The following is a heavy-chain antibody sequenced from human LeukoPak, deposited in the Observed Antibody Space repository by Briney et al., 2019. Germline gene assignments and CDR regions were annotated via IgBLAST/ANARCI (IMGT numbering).Heavy chain of an antibody. D-gene: IGHD3-10*01. CDR1: GASISGSGYY. Sequence: PSETLSLTCAVSGASISGSGYYLGWIRQPPGKGLEWIGSIYYSGSTYYNPSLKSRVTISVDMSKNQFSMKLSSVTAADTAVYYCASALWFGELELDPWGQGTLVTVSS. V-gene: IGHV4-39*01. CDR3: ASALWFGELELDP. CDR2: IYYSGST. J-gene: IGHJ5*02.